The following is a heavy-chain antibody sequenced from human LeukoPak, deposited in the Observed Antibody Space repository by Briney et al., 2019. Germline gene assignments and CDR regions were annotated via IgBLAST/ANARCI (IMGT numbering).Heavy chain of an antibody. D-gene: IGHD5-18*01. V-gene: IGHV1-46*01. CDR1: GYTFITYY. CDR3: ARPGLGYSYGYPYH. Sequence: ASVKVSCKASGYTFITYYMHWVRQAPGQGLEWMGIINPNSRSTLYAQKFQGRVTMTSDTSTSTVYMEPSSLRSEDTAVYYCARPGLGYSYGYPYHWGQGTLVTVSS. CDR2: INPNSRST. J-gene: IGHJ5*02.